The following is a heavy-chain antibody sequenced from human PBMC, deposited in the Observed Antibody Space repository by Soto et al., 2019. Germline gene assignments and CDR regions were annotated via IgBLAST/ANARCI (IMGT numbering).Heavy chain of an antibody. J-gene: IGHJ4*02. CDR2: IWYDGSNK. D-gene: IGHD3-22*01. CDR1: GFTFSSYG. CDR3: SREQYFYDSSCYYTRKHYFDY. V-gene: IGHV3-33*01. Sequence: QVQLVESGGGVVQPGRSLRLSCAASGFTFSSYGMHWVRQAPGKGLEWVAVIWYDGSNKYYADSVKGRFTISRDNSKNTLYLQMNRMRAEDTAVYYCSREQYFYDSSCYYTRKHYFDYWGQGTLVTVSS.